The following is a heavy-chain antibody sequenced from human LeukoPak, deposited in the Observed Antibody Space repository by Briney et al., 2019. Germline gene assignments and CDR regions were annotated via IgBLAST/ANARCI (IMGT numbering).Heavy chain of an antibody. Sequence: PGGSLRLSCAASGFTFDDYAMHWVRQAPGKGLEWVSGISGNGGSTYYADSVKGRFTISRDNSKNTLYLQMNSLRAEDTAVYYCAKDFSAAGPHFDYWGQGTLVTVSS. CDR1: GFTFDDYA. D-gene: IGHD6-13*01. CDR2: ISGNGGST. V-gene: IGHV3-23*01. J-gene: IGHJ4*02. CDR3: AKDFSAAGPHFDY.